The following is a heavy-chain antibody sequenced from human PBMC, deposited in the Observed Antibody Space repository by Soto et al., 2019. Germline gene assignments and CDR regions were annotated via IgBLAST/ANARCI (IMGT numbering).Heavy chain of an antibody. J-gene: IGHJ4*02. CDR2: INAGNGNT. Sequence: ASVKVSCKASGYTFTNYGIHWVRQAPGQRLEWMGWINAGNGNTKYSQDSQDRVTITRDTSASTAYLELSSLRFEDTAVYYCARVCSGGGCYVGSIDHSGQATLVSVSS. CDR1: GYTFTNYG. D-gene: IGHD2-15*01. V-gene: IGHV1-3*01. CDR3: ARVCSGGGCYVGSIDH.